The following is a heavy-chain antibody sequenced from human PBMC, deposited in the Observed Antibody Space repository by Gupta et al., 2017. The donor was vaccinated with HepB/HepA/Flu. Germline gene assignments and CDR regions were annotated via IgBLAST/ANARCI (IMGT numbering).Heavy chain of an antibody. CDR3: ARSFCGGYCYNGFDP. V-gene: IGHV1-2*04. CDR2: INPNKCDT. J-gene: IGHJ5*02. D-gene: IGHD2-21*02. Sequence: QVQLVQSGAEVKKPGASVKVSCKTSGFTFTGYYMHWVRQAPGHGLEWMGSINPNKCDTSYAQKWQGWVTMAKEASSSTAYKEVNRLKSAEAAVYYCARSFCGGYCYNGFDPWGQGTLVTVSS. CDR1: GFTFTGYY.